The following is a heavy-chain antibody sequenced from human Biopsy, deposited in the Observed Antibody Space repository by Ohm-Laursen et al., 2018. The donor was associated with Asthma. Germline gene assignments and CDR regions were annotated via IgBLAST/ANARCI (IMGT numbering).Heavy chain of an antibody. CDR3: ARTYFDFLTGQVHDAFAM. Sequence: SVKVSCNASGYTFINYAIHWVRQAPGHSLEWMGWINAANGNTKYSQKFQGRLTISRDTSASTAYMDLSSLRSEDTAVYYCARTYFDFLTGQVHDAFAMWGQGTMVTVSS. CDR2: INAANGNT. V-gene: IGHV1-3*01. D-gene: IGHD3-9*01. CDR1: GYTFINYA. J-gene: IGHJ3*02.